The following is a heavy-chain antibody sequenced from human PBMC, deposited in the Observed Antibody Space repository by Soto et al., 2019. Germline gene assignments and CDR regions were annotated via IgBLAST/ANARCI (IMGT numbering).Heavy chain of an antibody. J-gene: IGHJ3*02. V-gene: IGHV1-18*01. CDR3: ARVMGLGHGDYGVDALDI. CDR2: ISAYNGNT. D-gene: IGHD4-17*01. Sequence: QVQLVQSGAEVKKLGASVKVSCKTSGYTFTSYGISWVRQAPGQGLEWMGWISAYNGNTNYAQKLQGRVTMTTDTSMSTAYMELRSLRSDDTAVYYCARVMGLGHGDYGVDALDIWGQGTMVTVSS. CDR1: GYTFTSYG.